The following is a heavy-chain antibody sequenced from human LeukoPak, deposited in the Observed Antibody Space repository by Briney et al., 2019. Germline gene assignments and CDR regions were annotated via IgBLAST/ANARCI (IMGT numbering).Heavy chain of an antibody. CDR1: GGSFSGYS. CDR2: MIHSGST. D-gene: IGHD6-13*01. V-gene: IGHV4-34*12. J-gene: IGHJ5*02. Sequence: SETLSLTCAVYGGSFSGYSWSWIRQPPGKGLEWVGEMIHSGSTNYNPSLKSRVTISVDTSKNEFSLKLSSVTAADTAVYYCARAYHSSWYLNWFDPWGQGTLVTVSS. CDR3: ARAYHSSWYLNWFDP.